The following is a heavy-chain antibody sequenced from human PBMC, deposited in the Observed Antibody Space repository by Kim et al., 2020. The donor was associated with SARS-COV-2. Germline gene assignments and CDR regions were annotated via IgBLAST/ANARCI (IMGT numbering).Heavy chain of an antibody. CDR1: GFTFSNYY. CDR2: ISGSTSYK. J-gene: IGHJ6*02. D-gene: IGHD3-9*01. V-gene: IGHV3-21*01. Sequence: GGSLRLSCAATGFTFSNYYMNWVRQAPGKGLEWVSSISGSTSYKYYADSMKGRFTISRDNAKNSLYLQMNSLRAEDTAVYYCARGGPDNDILTYYYYIMDVWGQGTTVTVSS. CDR3: ARGGPDNDILTYYYYIMDV.